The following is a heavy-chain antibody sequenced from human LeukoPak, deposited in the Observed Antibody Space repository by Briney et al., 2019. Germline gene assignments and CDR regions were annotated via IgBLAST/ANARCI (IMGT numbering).Heavy chain of an antibody. CDR2: ISYDGSTK. CDR3: ARRIAAASGFDY. Sequence: PGGSLRLSCTASGFTFGDYAMTWVRQAPGKGLEWVALISYDGSTKYSTDSVKGRFTISRDNAKNSLYLQMNSLRAEDTAVYYCARRIAAASGFDYWGQGTLVTVSS. D-gene: IGHD6-13*01. V-gene: IGHV3-30*04. J-gene: IGHJ4*02. CDR1: GFTFGDYA.